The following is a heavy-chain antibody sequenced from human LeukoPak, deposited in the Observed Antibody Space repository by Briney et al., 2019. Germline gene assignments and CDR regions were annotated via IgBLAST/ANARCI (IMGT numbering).Heavy chain of an antibody. Sequence: GGSLTLSCAASGFTFSTYVMNWVRQAPGKGLEWVSTISDSGGSTYYADSVKGRFTISRDNSKSTLYLQMNSLRAEDTAVYYRGRYYVMDVWGQGTSVTVSS. CDR3: GRYYVMDV. J-gene: IGHJ6*02. CDR2: ISDSGGST. V-gene: IGHV3-23*01. CDR1: GFTFSTYV.